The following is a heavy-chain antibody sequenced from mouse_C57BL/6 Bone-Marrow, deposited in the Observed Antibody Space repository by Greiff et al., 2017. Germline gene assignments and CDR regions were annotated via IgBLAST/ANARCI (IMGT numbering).Heavy chain of an antibody. Sequence: EVQLVESEGGLVQPGSSMKLSCTASGFTFSDYYMAWVRQVPEKGLEWVANINYDGSSTYYLDSLKSRFIISRDNAKNILYLQMSSLKSEDTATYYCARDAPYGTQLRGYFDVWGTGTTVTVSS. V-gene: IGHV5-16*01. CDR2: INYDGSST. CDR1: GFTFSDYY. D-gene: IGHD1-1*01. J-gene: IGHJ1*03. CDR3: ARDAPYGTQLRGYFDV.